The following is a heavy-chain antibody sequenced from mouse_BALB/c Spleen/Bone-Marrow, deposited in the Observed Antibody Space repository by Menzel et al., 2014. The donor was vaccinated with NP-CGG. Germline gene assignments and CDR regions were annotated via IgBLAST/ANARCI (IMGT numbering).Heavy chain of an antibody. J-gene: IGHJ2*01. Sequence: QVQLQQSGAELVKPGASVKLSCKASGYTFTGYEINWVRQRPEQGLEWNGLIFPGDESTKYNEKFKGKATLTSDKFSTTAYMQLSRLTSEDSAVYFCARSGYDLYFDYWGQGTTLTVSS. V-gene: IGHV1-85*01. CDR2: IFPGDEST. CDR1: GYTFTGYE. CDR3: ARSGYDLYFDY. D-gene: IGHD2-14*01.